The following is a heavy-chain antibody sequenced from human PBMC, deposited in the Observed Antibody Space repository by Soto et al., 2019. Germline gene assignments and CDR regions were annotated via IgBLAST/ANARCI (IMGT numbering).Heavy chain of an antibody. J-gene: IGHJ6*02. Sequence: QPGGSLRLSCAASGFTVSSNYMSWVRQAPGKGLEWVSVIYSGGSTYYADSVKGRFTISRDNSKNTLYLQMNSLRAEDTAVYYCARGDYYDSSGPSPHYYYYGMDVWGQGTTVTVSS. CDR1: GFTVSSNY. CDR3: ARGDYYDSSGPSPHYYYYGMDV. D-gene: IGHD3-22*01. V-gene: IGHV3-66*01. CDR2: IYSGGST.